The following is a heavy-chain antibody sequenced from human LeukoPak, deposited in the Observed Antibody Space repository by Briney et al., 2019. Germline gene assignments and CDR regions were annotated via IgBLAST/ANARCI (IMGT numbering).Heavy chain of an antibody. CDR2: ISYDGSNK. V-gene: IGHV3-30*18. CDR3: AKDLRYCSSTSCYPLYYYYMDV. Sequence: PGGSLRLSCAASGFTFSSYGMHWVRQAPGKGLEWVAVISYDGSNKYYADSVKGRFTISRDNSKNTLYLQMNSLRAEDTAVYYCAKDLRYCSSTSCYPLYYYYMDVWGKGTTVTVSS. J-gene: IGHJ6*03. D-gene: IGHD2-2*01. CDR1: GFTFSSYG.